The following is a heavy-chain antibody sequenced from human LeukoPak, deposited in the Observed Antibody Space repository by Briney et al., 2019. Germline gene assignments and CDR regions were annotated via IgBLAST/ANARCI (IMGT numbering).Heavy chain of an antibody. CDR3: ARGPDYDSSGYSNSLFDY. V-gene: IGHV1-8*01. CDR2: MNTNSGNT. J-gene: IGHJ4*02. D-gene: IGHD3-22*01. CDR1: GYTFTSYD. Sequence: ASVKVSCKASGYTFTSYDINWVRQATGQGLEWMGWMNTNSGNTDYAQKFQGRVTMTRDTSISTAYLELSSLRSEDTAVYYCARGPDYDSSGYSNSLFDYWGQGTLVTVSS.